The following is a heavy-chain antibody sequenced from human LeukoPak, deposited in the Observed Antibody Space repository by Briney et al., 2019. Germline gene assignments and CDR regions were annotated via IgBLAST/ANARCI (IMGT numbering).Heavy chain of an antibody. CDR1: GFTFSSYG. D-gene: IGHD3-9*01. Sequence: GGSLRLSCAASGFTFSSYGMHWVRQAPGKGLEWVAVISYDGSNKYYADSVKGRFTISRDNSKNTLYLQMNSLRAEDTAVYYCAKDENYDILTGYSHFDYWGQGTLVTVSS. V-gene: IGHV3-30*18. J-gene: IGHJ4*02. CDR2: ISYDGSNK. CDR3: AKDENYDILTGYSHFDY.